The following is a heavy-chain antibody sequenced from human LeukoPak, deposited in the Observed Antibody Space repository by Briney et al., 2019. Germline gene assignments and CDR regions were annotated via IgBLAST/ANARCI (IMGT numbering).Heavy chain of an antibody. D-gene: IGHD6-19*01. J-gene: IGHJ4*02. Sequence: GGSLRLSCAASGFTFSSYGMHWVRQAPGKGLEWVAVILSDGSKEFYTDSVKGRFTISRDNSKNTLYLQMNSLRAEDTAVYYCAREMGAVARTYFFDYWGQGTLVTVSS. V-gene: IGHV3-33*01. CDR3: AREMGAVARTYFFDY. CDR1: GFTFSSYG. CDR2: ILSDGSKE.